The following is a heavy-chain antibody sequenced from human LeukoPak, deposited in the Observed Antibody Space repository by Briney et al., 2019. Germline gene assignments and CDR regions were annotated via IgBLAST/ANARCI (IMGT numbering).Heavy chain of an antibody. CDR3: ARCYSSSCRVDY. J-gene: IGHJ4*02. D-gene: IGHD6-13*01. V-gene: IGHV5-51*01. CDR1: GSRFTSFW. Sequence: GASLETSCRGPGSRFTSFWIGGGRQLPGKGLGWRGIIYPGDSDTRYSPSFQGQVTISADKSISTAYLQWSSLKASDTAMYYCARCYSSSCRVDYWGQGTLVTVSS. CDR2: IYPGDSDT.